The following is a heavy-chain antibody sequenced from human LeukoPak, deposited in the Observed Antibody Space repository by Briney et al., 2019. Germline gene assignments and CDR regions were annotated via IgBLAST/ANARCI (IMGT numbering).Heavy chain of an antibody. V-gene: IGHV1-2*02. Sequence: SVKVSCKASGYTFTGYYMHWVRQAPGQGLEWMGWINPNSGGTNYAQKFQGRVTMTRDTSISTAYMELSRLRSDDTAVYYCARHGTAAGFYYFNYWGQGTLVTVSS. J-gene: IGHJ4*02. D-gene: IGHD6-13*01. CDR3: ARHGTAAGFYYFNY. CDR1: GYTFTGYY. CDR2: INPNSGGT.